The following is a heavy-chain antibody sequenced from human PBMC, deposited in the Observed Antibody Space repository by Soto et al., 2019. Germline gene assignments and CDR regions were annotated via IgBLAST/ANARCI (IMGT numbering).Heavy chain of an antibody. CDR1: GGTFSSYA. CDR3: AREVTGTTYYYYYGMDV. CDR2: IIPIFGTA. J-gene: IGHJ6*02. Sequence: GASVKVSCKASGGTFSSYAISWVRQAPGQGLEWMGGIIPIFGTANYAQKFQGRVTITADESTSTAYMELSSLRSEDTAVYYCAREVTGTTYYYYYGMDVWGQGTTVTVSS. D-gene: IGHD1-7*01. V-gene: IGHV1-69*13.